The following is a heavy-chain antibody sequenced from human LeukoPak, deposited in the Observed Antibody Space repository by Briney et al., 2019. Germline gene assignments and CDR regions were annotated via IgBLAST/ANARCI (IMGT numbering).Heavy chain of an antibody. CDR3: ALGSRGVMTDWFDP. CDR2: IIPMFGTA. Sequence: SVKVSCKASGGTFNNYAISWVRQAPGQGLEWMGGIIPMFGTANYAQKYQGRVTITEDEPTSTAHTELSSLRSEETAMYYCALGSRGVMTDWFDPWGQGTLVTVSS. V-gene: IGHV1-69*01. CDR1: GGTFNNYA. J-gene: IGHJ5*02. D-gene: IGHD3-10*01.